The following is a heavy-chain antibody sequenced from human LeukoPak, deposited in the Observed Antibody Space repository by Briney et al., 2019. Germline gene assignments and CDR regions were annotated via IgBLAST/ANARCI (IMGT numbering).Heavy chain of an antibody. CDR3: AKDPDYDSSGYSDY. CDR2: IGASGYST. V-gene: IGHV3-23*01. J-gene: IGHJ4*02. D-gene: IGHD3-22*01. CDR1: GFTFNNYA. Sequence: GGSLRLSCAASGFTFNNYAMNWVRQAPGKGLEWVSSIGASGYSTYYADSVKGRFTTSRDNSKNTLYLQMNGLRVEDTAVYYCAKDPDYDSSGYSDYWGQGTLVTVSS.